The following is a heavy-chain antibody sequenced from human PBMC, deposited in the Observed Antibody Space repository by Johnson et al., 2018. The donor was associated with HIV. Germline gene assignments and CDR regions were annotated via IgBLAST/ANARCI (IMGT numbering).Heavy chain of an antibody. CDR1: GFTFSSYV. CDR3: AKDLGDYGDSGRYVFDV. J-gene: IGHJ3*01. Sequence: VQVLESGGGLVQPGGSLRLSCAASGFTFSSYVMNWVRQAPGKGLEWVSTASASVGWTYYADSVKGRFTISRDNSKNTLYLQMNSLRAEDTAMYFCAKDLGDYGDSGRYVFDVWGQGTMVTVSS. CDR2: ASASVGWT. V-gene: IGHV3-23*01. D-gene: IGHD4-17*01.